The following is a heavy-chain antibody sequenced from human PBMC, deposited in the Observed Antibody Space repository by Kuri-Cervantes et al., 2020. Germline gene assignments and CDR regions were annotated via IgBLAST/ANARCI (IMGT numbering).Heavy chain of an antibody. CDR2: INGIGNT. J-gene: IGHJ4*02. CDR3: ATVNWESRFYND. V-gene: IGHV3-23*01. CDR1: GFTFSSYN. Sequence: GESLKISCAASGFTFSSYNINWVRQAPGKGLEWVSAINGIGNTFYADFVKGRFTVSRDSSKNTLYLEMNSLRVEDTAVYYCATVNWESRFYNDWGQGTLVTVSS. D-gene: IGHD7-27*01.